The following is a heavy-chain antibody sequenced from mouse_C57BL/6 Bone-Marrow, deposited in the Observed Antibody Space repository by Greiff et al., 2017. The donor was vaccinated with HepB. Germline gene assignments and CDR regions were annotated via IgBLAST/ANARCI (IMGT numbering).Heavy chain of an antibody. CDR2: IYPGSGNT. J-gene: IGHJ3*01. Sequence: VQRVESGAELVRPGASVKLSCKASGYTFTDYYINWVKQRPGQGLEWIARIYPGSGNTYYNEKFKGKATLTAEKSSSTAYMQLSSLTSEDSAVYFCARYDYGWFAYWGQGTLVTVSA. V-gene: IGHV1-76*01. D-gene: IGHD2-4*01. CDR1: GYTFTDYY. CDR3: ARYDYGWFAY.